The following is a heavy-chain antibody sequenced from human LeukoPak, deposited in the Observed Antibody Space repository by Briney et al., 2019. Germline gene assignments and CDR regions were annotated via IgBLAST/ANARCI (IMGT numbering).Heavy chain of an antibody. CDR1: GYSFTSYY. Sequence: ASVKVSCKTSGYSFTSYYIHWVRQAPGQGLEWMGWINPNSGGTNYAQKFQGRVTMTRDTSISTAYMELSRLRSDDTAVYYCARNSSSSACMDYWGQGTLVTVSS. CDR3: ARNSSSSACMDY. V-gene: IGHV1-2*02. CDR2: INPNSGGT. J-gene: IGHJ4*02. D-gene: IGHD6-6*01.